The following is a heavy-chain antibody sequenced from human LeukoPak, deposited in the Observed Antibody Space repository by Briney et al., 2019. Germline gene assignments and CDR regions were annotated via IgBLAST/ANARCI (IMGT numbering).Heavy chain of an antibody. D-gene: IGHD2-15*01. CDR2: IKQDGSEK. CDR1: GFTFSSYW. V-gene: IGHV3-7*01. Sequence: GGSLRLSCAASGFTFSSYWMSWVRQAPGKGLEWVANIKQDGSEKYYVDSVKGRFTISRDNAKNSLYLQMNSLRAEDTAVYYCASVPGYCSGGSCYFVYWGQGTLVTVSS. J-gene: IGHJ4*02. CDR3: ASVPGYCSGGSCYFVY.